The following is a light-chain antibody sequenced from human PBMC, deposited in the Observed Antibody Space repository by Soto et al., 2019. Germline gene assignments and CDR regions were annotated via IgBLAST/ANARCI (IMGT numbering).Light chain of an antibody. CDR3: QQSYSTPLT. Sequence: DIQMTQSPSSLSASVGDRVTITCRASQSISSYLNWYQQKPGQAPKLLIYAASSLQSGVPSRFSGSGSGTDFTLTISSLKPEDFATYYCQQSYSTPLTFGGGTKVDIK. CDR1: QSISSY. J-gene: IGKJ4*01. CDR2: AAS. V-gene: IGKV1-39*01.